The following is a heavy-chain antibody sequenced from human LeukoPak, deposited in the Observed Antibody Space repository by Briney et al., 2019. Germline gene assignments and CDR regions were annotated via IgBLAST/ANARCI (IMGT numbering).Heavy chain of an antibody. CDR2: IIPVFGTA. V-gene: IGHV1-69*01. CDR3: ARHMARGVIPYYMDV. Sequence: ASVKVSCKASGGTFNSYAISWVRQAPGQGLEWMGGIIPVFGTAIYAQKFQGRVTITADESTSTAYMELSTLRSEDTAVYYCARHMARGVIPYYMDVWGKGTTVTVSS. J-gene: IGHJ6*03. CDR1: GGTFNSYA. D-gene: IGHD3-10*01.